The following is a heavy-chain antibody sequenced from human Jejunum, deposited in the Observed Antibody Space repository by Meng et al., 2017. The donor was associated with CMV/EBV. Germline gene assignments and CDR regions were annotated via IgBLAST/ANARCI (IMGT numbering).Heavy chain of an antibody. V-gene: IGHV3-11*01. J-gene: IGHJ4*02. CDR3: ARRRDYFDY. CDR1: QFTFGDSY. CDR2: ISLSGSTP. Sequence: SCAPSQFTFGDSYLSWIRQAPGKGLEWLSYISLSGSTPHYADSGKGRFTISRDNAKNSLYLQMDSLRAEDTAVYYCARRRDYFDYWGQGARVTVSS.